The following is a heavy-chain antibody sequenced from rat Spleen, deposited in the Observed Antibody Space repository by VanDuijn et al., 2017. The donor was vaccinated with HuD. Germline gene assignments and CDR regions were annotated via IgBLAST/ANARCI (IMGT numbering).Heavy chain of an antibody. Sequence: EVQLVESGGGLVQPGRSMKLSCAASGFTFSNYYMAWVRQSPKKGLEWVATIIYDGSSTYYRDSVKGRFTISRDNAKSTLYLQMDSLRSEDTATYHCARQPYRYNRGYFDYWGQGVMVTVSS. V-gene: IGHV5-7*01. CDR1: GFTFSNYY. CDR2: IIYDGSST. D-gene: IGHD1-5*01. CDR3: ARQPYRYNRGYFDY. J-gene: IGHJ2*01.